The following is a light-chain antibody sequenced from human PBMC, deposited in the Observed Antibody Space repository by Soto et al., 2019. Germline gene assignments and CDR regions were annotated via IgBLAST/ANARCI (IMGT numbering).Light chain of an antibody. V-gene: IGKV1-17*01. CDR3: LQHNSYPQT. CDR1: QGIRDA. J-gene: IGKJ1*01. CDR2: AAS. Sequence: DIQMTQSPSSLSASVGDRVTITCRASQGIRDALGWYQQKPGKAPKRLIYAASSLQSGVPSRFXGSGSGXXXXXXXXXXQPEDFATYYCLQHNSYPQTFGQGTKVEIK.